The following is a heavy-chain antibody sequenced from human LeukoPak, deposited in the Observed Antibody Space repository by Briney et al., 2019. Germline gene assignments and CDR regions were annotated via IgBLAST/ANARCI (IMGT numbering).Heavy chain of an antibody. V-gene: IGHV3-11*04. Sequence: PGGSLRLSCAASGFTFSGYYMSWIRQAPGKGLEWVSYISSSGSTIYYADSVKGRFTISRDNAKNSLYLQMNSLRAEDTAVYYCARCATVTTPTLYYYYYYYMDVWGKGTTVTVSS. CDR1: GFTFSGYY. CDR3: ARCATVTTPTLYYYYYYYMDV. J-gene: IGHJ6*03. CDR2: ISSSGSTI. D-gene: IGHD4-11*01.